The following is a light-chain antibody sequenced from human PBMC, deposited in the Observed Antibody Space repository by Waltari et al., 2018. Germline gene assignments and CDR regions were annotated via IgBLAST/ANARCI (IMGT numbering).Light chain of an antibody. CDR3: QQYSNWPYT. J-gene: IGKJ2*01. CDR1: QSVSSK. Sequence: MTQSPPTLSVSPGERPTLSCRASQSVSSKLAWYQQKPGQAPRLLIYGASTRATAIPARFSGSGSGTEFTLTISSLQSEDFAVYYCQQYSNWPYTFGQGTKLEIK. V-gene: IGKV3-15*01. CDR2: GAS.